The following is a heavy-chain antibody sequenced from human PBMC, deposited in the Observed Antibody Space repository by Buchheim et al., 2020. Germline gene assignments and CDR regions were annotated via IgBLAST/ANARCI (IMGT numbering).Heavy chain of an antibody. Sequence: QVQLVQSGAEVKKPGASVKVSCKASGYTFTSYYMHWVRQAPGQGLEWMGIINPSGGSTSYAQKFQGRVTMTKDTSTRTFSMELSSLRSEDTAVYYCARDLHYDFWSGYSRAWFDPWGQGTL. CDR2: INPSGGST. D-gene: IGHD3-3*01. CDR1: GYTFTSYY. J-gene: IGHJ5*02. CDR3: ARDLHYDFWSGYSRAWFDP. V-gene: IGHV1-46*03.